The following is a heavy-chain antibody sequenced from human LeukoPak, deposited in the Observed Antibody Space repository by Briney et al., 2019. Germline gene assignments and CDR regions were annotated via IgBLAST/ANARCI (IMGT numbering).Heavy chain of an antibody. V-gene: IGHV4-34*01. Sequence: SETLSLTCAVYGGSFSGYYWSWIRQPPGKGLEWIGEINHSGSTNYNPSLKSRVTMSVDTSKNQFSLKLSSVTAADTAVYYCARGRNPSYYGMDVWGQGTTVTVSS. CDR2: INHSGST. CDR3: ARGRNPSYYGMDV. D-gene: IGHD1-1*01. J-gene: IGHJ6*02. CDR1: GGSFSGYY.